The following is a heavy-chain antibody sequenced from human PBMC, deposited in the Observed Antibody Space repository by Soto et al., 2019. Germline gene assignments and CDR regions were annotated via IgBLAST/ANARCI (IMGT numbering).Heavy chain of an antibody. CDR1: GFIFSDHY. CDR2: IRNKANSHST. J-gene: IGHJ4*02. V-gene: IGHV3-72*01. Sequence: EVLLVESGGGLVQPGGSLRLSCAASGFIFSDHYMDWVRQAPGKGLEWVARIRNKANSHSTEYAASVEGRFTISRDDSKNSLYLQMNSLKTEDTAGYYCERYSGSYSRHSDYCGQGNLVTISS. D-gene: IGHD1-26*01. CDR3: ERYSGSYSRHSDY.